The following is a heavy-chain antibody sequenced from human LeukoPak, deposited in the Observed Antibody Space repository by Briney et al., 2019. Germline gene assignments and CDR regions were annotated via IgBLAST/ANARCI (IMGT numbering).Heavy chain of an antibody. CDR2: ISGSGGST. J-gene: IGHJ4*02. CDR1: GFTFSSYA. Sequence: GGSLRLSCAASGFTFSSYAMSWVRQAPGKGLEWVSAISGSGGSTYYADSVKGRFTISRDNSKNTLYLQMNSLRAEDTAVYYCAKVGLVVPAAIAPVIDYWGQGTLVTVSS. V-gene: IGHV3-23*01. D-gene: IGHD2-2*02. CDR3: AKVGLVVPAAIAPVIDY.